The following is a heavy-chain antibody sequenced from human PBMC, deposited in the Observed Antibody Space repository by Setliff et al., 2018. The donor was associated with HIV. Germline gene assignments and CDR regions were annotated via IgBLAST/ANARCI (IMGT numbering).Heavy chain of an antibody. Sequence: ASVKVSCKVYGYTLSELSIHWVRQAPGKGLEWMGYFDPQDGETVYAQKFQGRVTLTEDTSTGTAYMELSSLRSEDTAVYYCARSAILRGDKGGFDYWGQGTLVTVSS. D-gene: IGHD3-10*01. CDR1: GYTLSELS. J-gene: IGHJ4*02. CDR2: FDPQDGET. CDR3: ARSAILRGDKGGFDY. V-gene: IGHV1-24*01.